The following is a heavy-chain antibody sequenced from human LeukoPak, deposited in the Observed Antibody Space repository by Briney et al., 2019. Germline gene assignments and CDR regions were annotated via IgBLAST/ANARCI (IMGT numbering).Heavy chain of an antibody. V-gene: IGHV3-7*01. Sequence: GSLRLSCAVSGFSVSGYWMTWVRQAPGQGLEWVANIKQDGSEKNYVDSVKGRFTISRDNAENSLFLQMNSLRVEDTAVYYCAREWQGGIAAAGTRIEGDYWGQGTLVAVSS. CDR3: AREWQGGIAAAGTRIEGDY. CDR2: IKQDGSEK. J-gene: IGHJ4*02. D-gene: IGHD6-13*01. CDR1: GFSVSGYW.